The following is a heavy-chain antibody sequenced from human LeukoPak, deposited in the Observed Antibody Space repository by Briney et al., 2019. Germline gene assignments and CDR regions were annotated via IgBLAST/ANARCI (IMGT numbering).Heavy chain of an antibody. CDR2: IKPDSGAT. V-gene: IGHV1-2*02. CDR3: ARDHDYGPDY. J-gene: IGHJ4*02. D-gene: IGHD4/OR15-4a*01. Sequence: ASVKVSCKASGYTFTVHYLHWLRQAPGQGLEWMGWIKPDSGATNFAHNFQGRVTLISGTSINTAYMELSSLTSDDTAMYYCARDHDYGPDYWGRGTLVTVSA. CDR1: GYTFTVHY.